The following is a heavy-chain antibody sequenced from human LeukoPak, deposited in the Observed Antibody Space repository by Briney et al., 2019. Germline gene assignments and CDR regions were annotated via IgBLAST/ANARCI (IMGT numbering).Heavy chain of an antibody. CDR3: ASSIVVVVASYYGMDV. CDR2: IIPILGIA. D-gene: IGHD2-15*01. V-gene: IGHV1-69*04. J-gene: IGHJ6*02. Sequence: ASVKVSCKASGGTFSSYAISWVRQAPGQGLEWMGRIIPILGIANYAQKFQGRVTITADKSTSTAYMELSSLRSEDTAVYYCASSIVVVVASYYGMDVWGQGTTVTVSS. CDR1: GGTFSSYA.